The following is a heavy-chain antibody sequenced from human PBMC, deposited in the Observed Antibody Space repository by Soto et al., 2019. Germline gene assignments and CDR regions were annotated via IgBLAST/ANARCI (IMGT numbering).Heavy chain of an antibody. D-gene: IGHD3-10*01. Sequence: QVQLVESGGGVVQPGRSLRLSCAASGFTFSSDGMHWVRQAPGKGLEWVAAISYDGANKYYADSVKGRFTISRDNSKNTLYLQMNSLRAEDTAVYYCTKVLWFGESPDYWGQGTLVTVSS. V-gene: IGHV3-30*18. J-gene: IGHJ4*02. CDR1: GFTFSSDG. CDR3: TKVLWFGESPDY. CDR2: ISYDGANK.